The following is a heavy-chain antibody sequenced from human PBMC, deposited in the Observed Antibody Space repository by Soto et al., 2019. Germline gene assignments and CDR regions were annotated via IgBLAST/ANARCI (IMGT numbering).Heavy chain of an antibody. Sequence: PGGSLRLSCAASGFTFSSYGMHWVRQAPGKGLVWVSRINSDGSSTSYADSVKGRFTISRDNAKNTLYLQMNSLRAEDRAVYYCERADILIGYDIPYFAFRGQGTLVPVSS. CDR2: INSDGSST. D-gene: IGHD3-9*01. CDR3: ERADILIGYDIPYFAF. CDR1: GFTFSSYG. J-gene: IGHJ4*02. V-gene: IGHV3-74*01.